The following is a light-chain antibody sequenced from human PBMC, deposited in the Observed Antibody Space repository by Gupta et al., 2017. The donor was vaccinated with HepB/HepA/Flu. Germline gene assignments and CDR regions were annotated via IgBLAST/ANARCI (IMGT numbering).Light chain of an antibody. J-gene: IGLJ3*02. CDR3: EAWDDSMNGPV. CDR1: INNIGTYT. V-gene: IGLV1-44*01. CDR2: VNN. Sequence: QFVLTQPPSASGTPGQRVTISCSGGINNIGTYTVNWYQHLPGPAPKLLIDVNNERPSGVPARFSGSKSGTSASLAISGLQSEDEGDYYCEAWDDSMNGPVFGGGTKLTVL.